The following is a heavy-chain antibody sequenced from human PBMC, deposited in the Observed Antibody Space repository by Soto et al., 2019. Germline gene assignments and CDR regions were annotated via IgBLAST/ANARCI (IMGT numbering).Heavy chain of an antibody. CDR1: GFSLSTSGVG. CDR2: IYWNDDK. D-gene: IGHD6-19*01. Sequence: SGPTLVNPTQTLTLTCTFSGFSLSTSGVGVGWIRQPPGKALEWLALIYWNDDKRYSPSLKSRLTITKDTSKNQVVLTMTNMDPVDTATYYCAHSRQTSVGSGGWYRHPAEYFQHWGQGTLVTVSS. V-gene: IGHV2-5*01. CDR3: AHSRQTSVGSGGWYRHPAEYFQH. J-gene: IGHJ1*01.